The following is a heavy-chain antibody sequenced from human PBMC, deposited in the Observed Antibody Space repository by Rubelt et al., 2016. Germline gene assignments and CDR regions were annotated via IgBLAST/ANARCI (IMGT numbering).Heavy chain of an antibody. CDR1: GFTLSSYN. J-gene: IGHJ4*02. V-gene: IGHV3-48*04. CDR3: AIEMIAVGGVIATTYNF. Sequence: EVQLVESGGGLVQPGGSLRLSCAASGFTLSSYNMNWVRQAPGKGLEWVSYISSSSGSSTIYYADSVKGRFTLSRDNAKNSLYLQRNSLRAEDTALYYCAIEMIAVGGVIATTYNFWGQGTLVTVSS. CDR2: ISSSSGSSTI. D-gene: IGHD3-16*02.